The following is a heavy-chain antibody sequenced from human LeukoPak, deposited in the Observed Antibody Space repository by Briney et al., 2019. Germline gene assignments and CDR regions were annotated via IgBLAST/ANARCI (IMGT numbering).Heavy chain of an antibody. Sequence: ASVKVSCKASGYTLIEYYIYWVRQAPGQGLEWMGWINPKSGGTKYAQKFQGRVTMTRDTSISTAYMELSRLRSDDTAVYYCARVSRQQLPDGYWGQGTLVTVSS. CDR1: GYTLIEYY. CDR2: INPKSGGT. CDR3: ARVSRQQLPDGY. D-gene: IGHD6-13*01. V-gene: IGHV1-2*02. J-gene: IGHJ4*02.